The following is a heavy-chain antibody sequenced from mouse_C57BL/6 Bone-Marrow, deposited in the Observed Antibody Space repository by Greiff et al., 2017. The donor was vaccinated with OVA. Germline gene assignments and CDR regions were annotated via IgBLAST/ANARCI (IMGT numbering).Heavy chain of an antibody. J-gene: IGHJ2*01. CDR1: GYTFTSYG. CDR3: ERPRGDD. Sequence: VQLQQSGAELARPGASVKLSCKASGYTFTSYGISWVKQRTGQGLEWIGEIYPRSGNTYYNEKFKGKATLTAVKSSSTAYMELRSLTSEDSAVYFGERPRGDDWGQGTTLTVSA. V-gene: IGHV1-81*01. CDR2: IYPRSGNT.